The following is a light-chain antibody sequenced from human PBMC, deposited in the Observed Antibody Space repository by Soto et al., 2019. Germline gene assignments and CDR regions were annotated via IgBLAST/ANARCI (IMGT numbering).Light chain of an antibody. V-gene: IGKV3-15*01. CDR1: QSISSY. Sequence: EIVMTQSPATLSVSPGERATLSCRASQSISSYLAWYQHKPSQAPRLLVYGASTWATGIPARFSGSGSGTEFTLTISSLQSEDFAVYYCQQYYRWPITFGQGTRLEIK. J-gene: IGKJ5*01. CDR2: GAS. CDR3: QQYYRWPIT.